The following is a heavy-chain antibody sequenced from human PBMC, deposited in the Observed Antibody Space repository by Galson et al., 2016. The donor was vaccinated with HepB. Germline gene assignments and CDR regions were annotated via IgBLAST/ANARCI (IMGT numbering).Heavy chain of an antibody. CDR3: ARDDSGGWYGFHYGMDV. CDR2: IYYSGRT. D-gene: IGHD6-19*01. V-gene: IGHV4-59*01. Sequence: SETLSLTCTVSGASISGYYLSWIRQPPGKGLEWIGYIYYSGRTNYNPSLQSRVTISVDTSKNQFSLKLSSVTAADTAAYYCARDDSGGWYGFHYGMDVWGQGTTVTVSS. J-gene: IGHJ6*02. CDR1: GASISGYY.